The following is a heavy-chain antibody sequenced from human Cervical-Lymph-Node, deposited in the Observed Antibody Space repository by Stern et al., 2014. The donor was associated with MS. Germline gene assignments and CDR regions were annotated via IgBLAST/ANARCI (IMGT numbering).Heavy chain of an antibody. CDR1: GGSISNTNW. Sequence: QLQLQESGPGLVKPSGTLSLTCAVSGGSISNTNWWGWVRQIPGMGLEWIGEIYHSGTTNFSPSLKSRVTMSVEKSKNQFSLELKSVTAADTAVYYCARVHSGYNWFDYWGQGTLVTVSS. J-gene: IGHJ4*02. CDR3: ARVHSGYNWFDY. D-gene: IGHD5-12*01. CDR2: IYHSGTT. V-gene: IGHV4-4*02.